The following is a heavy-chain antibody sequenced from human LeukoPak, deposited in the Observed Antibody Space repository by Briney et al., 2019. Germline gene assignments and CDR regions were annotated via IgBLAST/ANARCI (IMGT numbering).Heavy chain of an antibody. Sequence: ASVKVSCKASGYTFTSYGISWVRQAPGQGLEWMGWISAYNGNTNYAQKLQGRVTMTTDTSTSTAYTELRSLRSDDTAVYYCARDGGLYCSGGSCYSSYYYYYMDVWGKGTTVTVSS. CDR1: GYTFTSYG. J-gene: IGHJ6*03. V-gene: IGHV1-18*01. CDR2: ISAYNGNT. CDR3: ARDGGLYCSGGSCYSSYYYYYMDV. D-gene: IGHD2-15*01.